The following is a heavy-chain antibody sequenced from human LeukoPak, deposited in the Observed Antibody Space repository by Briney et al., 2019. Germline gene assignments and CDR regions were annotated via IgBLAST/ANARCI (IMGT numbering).Heavy chain of an antibody. CDR3: ARPRLRDYYFDY. Sequence: PGGSLRLSCAASGFXFDDYGMSWVRQAPGKGLEWVSGINWSGGSTGYADSVKGRFTISRDNAKNSLYLQMNSLRAEDTALYYCARPRLRDYYFDYWGQGTLVTVSS. D-gene: IGHD4-17*01. J-gene: IGHJ4*02. CDR2: INWSGGST. V-gene: IGHV3-20*04. CDR1: GFXFDDYG.